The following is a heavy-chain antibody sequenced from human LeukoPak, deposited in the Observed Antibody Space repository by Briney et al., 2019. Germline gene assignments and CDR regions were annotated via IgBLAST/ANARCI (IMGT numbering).Heavy chain of an antibody. CDR1: GGSISSGSYY. D-gene: IGHD3-10*01. CDR2: IYISGST. J-gene: IGHJ6*02. CDR3: ARGGHYGSGSPRMDV. V-gene: IGHV4-61*02. Sequence: SETLSLTCTVSGGSISSGSYYWNWIRQPAGKGLEWIGRIYISGSTNYNPSLKSRVTISVDTSKNQFSLKLSSVTAADTAVYYCARGGHYGSGSPRMDVWGQGTMVTVSS.